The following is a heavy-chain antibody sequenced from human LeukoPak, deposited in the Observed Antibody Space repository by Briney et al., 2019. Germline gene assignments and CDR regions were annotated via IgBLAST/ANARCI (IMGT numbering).Heavy chain of an antibody. CDR1: GFTFSSYA. CDR2: IKQDGSEK. Sequence: PGGSLRLSCAASGFTFSSYAMSWVRQAPGKGLEWVANIKQDGSEKYYVDSVKGRFTISRDNAKNSLYLQMNSLRAEDTAVYYCAREYSDARYYYDSSGYSFYFDYWGQGTLVTVSS. D-gene: IGHD3-22*01. CDR3: AREYSDARYYYDSSGYSFYFDY. J-gene: IGHJ4*02. V-gene: IGHV3-7*03.